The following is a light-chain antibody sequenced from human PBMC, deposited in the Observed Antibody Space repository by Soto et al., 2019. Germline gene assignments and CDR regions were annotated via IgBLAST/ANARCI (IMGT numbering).Light chain of an antibody. Sequence: EVVMTQSPATLSVSPGDRATLSCRASQSVDTNVAWYQQKPGQPPRLLVHGASTMATGIPDRFTGVGSGTDFTLTISGLQSDDFAVYYCQQYYNWPPYTFGQGTKVQIK. V-gene: IGKV3-15*01. CDR3: QQYYNWPPYT. CDR1: QSVDTN. J-gene: IGKJ2*01. CDR2: GAS.